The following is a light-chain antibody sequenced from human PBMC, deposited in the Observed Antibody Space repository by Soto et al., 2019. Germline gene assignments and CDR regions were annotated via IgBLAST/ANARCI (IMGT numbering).Light chain of an antibody. V-gene: IGLV1-44*01. J-gene: IGLJ2*01. Sequence: QPVLTQPPSASGTPGQRVTISCSGSSSNIGINTVNWYQQLPGTAPKLLIYSNNQRPSGVTDRFSGSKSGTSASLAISGLQSEDEADYYCAAWDDSLNGVLFGGGTKLTVL. CDR2: SNN. CDR1: SSNIGINT. CDR3: AAWDDSLNGVL.